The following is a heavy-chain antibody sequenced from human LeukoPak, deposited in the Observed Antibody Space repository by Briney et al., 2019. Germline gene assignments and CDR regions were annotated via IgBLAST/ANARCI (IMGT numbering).Heavy chain of an antibody. D-gene: IGHD6-13*01. CDR1: GFTVSSIY. V-gene: IGHV3-53*01. Sequence: GGALRLFCGASGFTVSSIYMSWVRQAPGKGLEWVSIIYSGGSTYYADSVKGRFTISRDNSKNTLFLQMNSLRAEDTAVYYCAKGYGGSSSWYDYWGQGTLVTVSS. CDR2: IYSGGST. J-gene: IGHJ4*02. CDR3: AKGYGGSSSWYDY.